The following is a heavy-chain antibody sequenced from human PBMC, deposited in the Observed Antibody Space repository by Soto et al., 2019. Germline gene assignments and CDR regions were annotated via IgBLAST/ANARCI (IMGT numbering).Heavy chain of an antibody. J-gene: IGHJ4*01. Sequence: GGSLRLSCEVSGFTFTDYTMTWVRQAPGRGLEFVASITSSSFYIHYGGSSKGRFTVFRDNAQNSLSLHMTSLRAEDTAVYYCARSSLGIVVTNLDYWGHGTLVTVSS. V-gene: IGHV3-21*01. CDR3: ARSSLGIVVTNLDY. D-gene: IGHD2-21*01. CDR1: GFTFTDYT. CDR2: ITSSSFYI.